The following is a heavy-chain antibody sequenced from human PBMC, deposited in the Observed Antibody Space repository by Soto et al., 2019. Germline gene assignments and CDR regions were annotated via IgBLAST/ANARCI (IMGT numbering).Heavy chain of an antibody. D-gene: IGHD6-13*01. Sequence: QVHLVQSGAEVKRPGASVKVSCQAFGYTFTDYYIHWVRQAPGQGLEWMGWINPNTGGTNYALRFQGRSTLTTDTSINTAYMELSRLTSDDTAVYYCARDYSPGGRRRRWYEGGFDPWGQGTLITVSS. CDR3: ARDYSPGGRRRRWYEGGFDP. V-gene: IGHV1-2*02. J-gene: IGHJ5*02. CDR1: GYTFTDYY. CDR2: INPNTGGT.